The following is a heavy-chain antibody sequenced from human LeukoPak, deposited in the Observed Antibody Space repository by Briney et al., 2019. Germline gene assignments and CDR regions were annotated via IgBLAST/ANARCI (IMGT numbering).Heavy chain of an antibody. Sequence: GASVKVSCKASGYTFTSYYMHWVRQAPGQGLEWMGIINPSGGSTSYAQKFQGRVTMTRDTSTSTVYMELSSLGSEDTAVYYCATLIAVAGPFDYWGQGTLVTVSS. V-gene: IGHV1-46*03. CDR2: INPSGGST. CDR3: ATLIAVAGPFDY. D-gene: IGHD6-19*01. CDR1: GYTFTSYY. J-gene: IGHJ4*02.